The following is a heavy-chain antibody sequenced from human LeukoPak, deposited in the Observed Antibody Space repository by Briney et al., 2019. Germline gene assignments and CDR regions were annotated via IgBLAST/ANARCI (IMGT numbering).Heavy chain of an antibody. Sequence: SVKVSCKASGGTFSSYAISWVRQAPGQGLEWMGGIIPVFGTPDYAQKFQDRVTITADESTSTVYMEMSSLRFEDTAVYYCARTHSNQPESYYYYGLDVWGQGTTVTVSS. CDR2: IIPVFGTP. CDR1: GGTFSSYA. D-gene: IGHD1-14*01. J-gene: IGHJ6*02. V-gene: IGHV1-69*13. CDR3: ARTHSNQPESYYYYGLDV.